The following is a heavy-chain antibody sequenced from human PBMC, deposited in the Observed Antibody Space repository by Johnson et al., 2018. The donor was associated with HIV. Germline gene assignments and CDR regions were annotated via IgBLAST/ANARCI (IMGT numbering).Heavy chain of an antibody. V-gene: IGHV3-66*01. J-gene: IGHJ3*02. CDR3: AKCIWGSSLIDAFDI. CDR1: GFTVSSNY. D-gene: IGHD6-13*01. Sequence: VQLVESGGGLVQPGGSLRLSCAASGFTVSSNYMSWVRQAPGKGLEWVSVIYSGGSTYYADSVKGRFTISRDNSKNTLHLQMNSLRAEDTAVYYCAKCIWGSSLIDAFDIWGQGTMV. CDR2: IYSGGST.